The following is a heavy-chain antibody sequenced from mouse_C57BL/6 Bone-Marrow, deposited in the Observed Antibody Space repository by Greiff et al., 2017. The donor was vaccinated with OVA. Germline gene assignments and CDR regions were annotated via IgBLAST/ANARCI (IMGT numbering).Heavy chain of an antibody. D-gene: IGHD1-1*01. J-gene: IGHJ1*03. CDR1: GFSLTSYG. V-gene: IGHV2-2*01. Sequence: VMLVESGPGLVQPSQSLSITCTVSGFSLTSYGVHWVRQSPGKGLEWLGVIWSGGRTDYNAAFISRLSISKDNSKSHVFFTMNSLQADDTAIYDGDRKKGSYYYGSLDVWGTGTTVTVSS. CDR2: IWSGGRT. CDR3: DRKKGSYYYGSLDV.